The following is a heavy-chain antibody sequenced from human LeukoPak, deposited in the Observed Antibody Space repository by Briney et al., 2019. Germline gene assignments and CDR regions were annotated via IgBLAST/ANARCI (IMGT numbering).Heavy chain of an antibody. V-gene: IGHV3-48*03. CDR2: ISVSGTTI. J-gene: IGHJ4*02. Sequence: PGGSLRLSCAASGFTFSSYEMNWVRQAPGKGLEWVSHISVSGTTIYYADSVKGRITISRDNAKNSLYLQMNSLRAEDTAVYYCARIVNWDFDYWGQGTLVTVSS. CDR3: ARIVNWDFDY. D-gene: IGHD7-27*01. CDR1: GFTFSSYE.